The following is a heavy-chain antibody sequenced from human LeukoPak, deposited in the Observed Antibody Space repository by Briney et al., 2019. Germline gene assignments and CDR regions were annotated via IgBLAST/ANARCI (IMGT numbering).Heavy chain of an antibody. CDR3: ARLTYYGSGSAHPKYYFDY. CDR2: ISAYNGNT. V-gene: IGHV1-18*04. D-gene: IGHD3-10*01. CDR1: GYTLTSYG. J-gene: IGHJ4*02. Sequence: ASVKVSCEASGYTLTSYGISWVRQAPGQGLEWMGWISAYNGNTNYAQKLQGRVTMTTDTSTSTAYMELRSLRSDDTAVYYCARLTYYGSGSAHPKYYFDYWGQGTLVTVSS.